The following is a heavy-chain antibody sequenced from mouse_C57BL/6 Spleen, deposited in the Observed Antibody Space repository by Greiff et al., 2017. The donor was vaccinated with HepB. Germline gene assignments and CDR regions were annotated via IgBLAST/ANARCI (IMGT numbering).Heavy chain of an antibody. D-gene: IGHD3-1*01. CDR2: ISSGGSST. V-gene: IGHV5-6*01. CDR1: GFTFSSYG. CDR3: ARHREGDEAWFAY. J-gene: IGHJ3*01. Sequence: EVQRVASGGDLVKPGGSLKLSCAASGFTFSSYGLSWVRQTPDKRLEWVATISSGGSSTYYPDSVKGRFTISRDNAKNTLYLQMSSLKSEDTAMYYCARHREGDEAWFAYWGQGTLVTVSA.